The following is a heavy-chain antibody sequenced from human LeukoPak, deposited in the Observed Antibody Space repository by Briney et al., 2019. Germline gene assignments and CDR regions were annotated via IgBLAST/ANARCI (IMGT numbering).Heavy chain of an antibody. J-gene: IGHJ4*02. D-gene: IGHD1-26*01. CDR3: ARDRKTLVGAISAVDY. CDR1: GYTFTGYY. CDR2: INPNSGGT. Sequence: ASVKVSCKASGYTFTGYYMHWVRQAPGQGLEWTRRINPNSGGTNYAQKFQGRVTMTRDTSISTAYMELSRLRSDDTAVYYCARDRKTLVGAISAVDYWGQGTLVTVSS. V-gene: IGHV1-2*06.